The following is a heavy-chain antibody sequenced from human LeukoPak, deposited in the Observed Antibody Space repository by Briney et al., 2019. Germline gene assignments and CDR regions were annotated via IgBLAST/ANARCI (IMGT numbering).Heavy chain of an antibody. Sequence: ASVKVSCKTSGYPFSTYGVAWVRQAPGHGLEWMGWISTYNGDTQYSQKFQGRVALTRDTSTNTVHMELWSLRSDDTAVYYCARDTNNEIDYWGQGTLVIVSS. CDR3: ARDTNNEIDY. CDR2: ISTYNGDT. CDR1: GYPFSTYG. V-gene: IGHV1-18*01. D-gene: IGHD2-8*01. J-gene: IGHJ4*02.